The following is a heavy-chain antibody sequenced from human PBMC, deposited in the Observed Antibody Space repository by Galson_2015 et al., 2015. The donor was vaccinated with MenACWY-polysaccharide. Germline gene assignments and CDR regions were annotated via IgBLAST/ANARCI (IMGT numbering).Heavy chain of an antibody. V-gene: IGHV3-74*01. CDR2: TTGVGGAT. CDR3: ARAGAKYCRGGNCFFNWFDP. Sequence: SLRLSCAASGFSFSSYWMHWVRQAPGKGLVWVSRTTGVGGATDLADPVKGRFTFSRDNAQTSMFLQMNRLRAEDTAVYYCARAGAKYCRGGNCFFNWFDPWGQGTLVTVSS. CDR1: GFSFSSYW. J-gene: IGHJ5*02. D-gene: IGHD2-15*01.